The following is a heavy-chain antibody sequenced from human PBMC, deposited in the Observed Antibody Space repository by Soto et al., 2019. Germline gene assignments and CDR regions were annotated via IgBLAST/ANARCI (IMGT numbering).Heavy chain of an antibody. CDR2: IYPGDSDT. CDR1: GYSFTSYW. Sequence: PGESLKISCKGSGYSFTSYWIGWVRQMPGKGLEWMGIIYPGDSDTRYSPSFQGQVTISADKSISTAYLQWSSLKASDTAMYYCARLQSRLGYYYYGMDVWGQGTTVTVSS. J-gene: IGHJ6*02. V-gene: IGHV5-51*01. CDR3: ARLQSRLGYYYYGMDV.